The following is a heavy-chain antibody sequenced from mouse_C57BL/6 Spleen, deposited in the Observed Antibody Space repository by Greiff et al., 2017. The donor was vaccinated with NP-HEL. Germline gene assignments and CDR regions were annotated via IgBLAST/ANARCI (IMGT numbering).Heavy chain of an antibody. V-gene: IGHV10-3*01. CDR1: GFTFNTYA. D-gene: IGHD1-1*01. Sequence: DVKLVESGGGLVQPKGSLKLSCAASGFTFNTYAMHWVRQAPGKGLEWVARIRSKSSNYATYYADSVKDRFTISRDDSQSMLYLQMNNLKTEDTAMYYCVRASYYYGSSGYFDVWSTGTTVTVSS. CDR2: IRSKSSNYAT. J-gene: IGHJ1*03. CDR3: VRASYYYGSSGYFDV.